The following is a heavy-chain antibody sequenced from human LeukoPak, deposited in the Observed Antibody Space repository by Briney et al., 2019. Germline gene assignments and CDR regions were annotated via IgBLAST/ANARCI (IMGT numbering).Heavy chain of an antibody. J-gene: IGHJ4*02. Sequence: SQTLSLTCTVSGDSISSGSYYWSWIRQPAGDGLEWIGRIYSSGRTHYSPSLKSRVTISVDTSRNQFSLRLSSLTAADTAVYYCARRDDSSGYHKIFDYWGPGTLVTVSS. CDR2: IYSSGRT. CDR1: GDSISSGSYY. D-gene: IGHD3-22*01. V-gene: IGHV4-61*02. CDR3: ARRDDSSGYHKIFDY.